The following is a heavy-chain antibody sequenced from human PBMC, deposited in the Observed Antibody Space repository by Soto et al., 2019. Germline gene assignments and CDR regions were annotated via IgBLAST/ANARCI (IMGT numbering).Heavy chain of an antibody. V-gene: IGHV1-69*12. CDR2: IIPIFTTT. Sequence: QVQLVQSGAEVKKPGSSVKVSCKASGGTFSNHAINWVRQAPGQGLEWMGRIIPIFTTTDYAQRFQGRVTIPADXSXIXAYMELSSLTHDDTAVYYCAREVAADGTFREDVFDIWGQGTMVTVSS. CDR1: GGTFSNHA. J-gene: IGHJ3*02. D-gene: IGHD6-13*01. CDR3: AREVAADGTFREDVFDI.